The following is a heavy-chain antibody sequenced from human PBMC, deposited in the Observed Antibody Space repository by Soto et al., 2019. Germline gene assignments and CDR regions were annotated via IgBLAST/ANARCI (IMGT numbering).Heavy chain of an antibody. Sequence: PSETLSLTCTVSGGSVSSGSHYWTWIRQPPGKGLEWIGNIYYSGSTNYNPSLKSRVTISVDTSKNQFSLKLSSVTAADSAVYYSARDSSITYYYGMDVWGQGTTVTVSS. CDR1: GGSVSSGSHY. CDR2: IYYSGST. V-gene: IGHV4-61*01. D-gene: IGHD3-16*01. J-gene: IGHJ6*02. CDR3: ARDSSITYYYGMDV.